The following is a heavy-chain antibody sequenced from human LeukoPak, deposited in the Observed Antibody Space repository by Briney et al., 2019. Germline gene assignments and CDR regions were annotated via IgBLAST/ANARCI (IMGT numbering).Heavy chain of an antibody. V-gene: IGHV3-15*01. D-gene: IGHD3-22*01. CDR2: IKSKTDGGTT. J-gene: IGHJ5*02. Sequence: KPGGSLRLSCAASGFTFSNAWMSWVRQAPGKGLEWVGRIKSKTDGGTTDYAAPVKGRFTISRDDSKNTLYLQMNSLKTEDTAVYYCTTGLYDSSGYYQRWFDPWGQGTLVTVSS. CDR1: GFTFSNAW. CDR3: TTGLYDSSGYYQRWFDP.